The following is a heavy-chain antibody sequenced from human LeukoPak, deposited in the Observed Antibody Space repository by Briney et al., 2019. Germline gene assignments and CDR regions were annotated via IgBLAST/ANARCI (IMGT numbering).Heavy chain of an antibody. D-gene: IGHD1-14*01. CDR2: ISSSSSYI. CDR1: GFTFSSYS. CDR3: ARDFRTNYYYYMDV. Sequence: GGSLRLSCAASGFTFSSYSMNWVRQAPGKGLEWGSSISSSSSYIYYADSVKGRFTISRDNTRNTLYVQMNSLRAEDTALYYCARDFRTNYYYYMDVWGKGTTVTVSS. V-gene: IGHV3-21*01. J-gene: IGHJ6*03.